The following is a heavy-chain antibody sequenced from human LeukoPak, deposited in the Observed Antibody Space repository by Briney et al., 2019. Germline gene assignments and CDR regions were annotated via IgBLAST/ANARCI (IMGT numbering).Heavy chain of an antibody. J-gene: IGHJ6*02. D-gene: IGHD5-12*01. CDR3: ARGGYRHGMDV. V-gene: IGHV3-7*01. CDR1: ELTLNNYW. Sequence: GGSLRLSCAASELTLNNYWMNWVRQAPGKGLEWVANIKQDGSEKYYVDSVKGRFSISRDNAKNSLYLQMNSLRAEDTAVYYCARGGYRHGMDVWGQGTTVTVSS. CDR2: IKQDGSEK.